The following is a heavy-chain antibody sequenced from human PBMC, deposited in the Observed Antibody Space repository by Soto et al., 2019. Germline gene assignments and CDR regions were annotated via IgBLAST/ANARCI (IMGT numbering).Heavy chain of an antibody. CDR3: ARAFGESTWGIDV. Sequence: QVQLVESGGGVVQPGRSLRLSCTASGFTFSTYGMQWVRQAPGKGLEWVALIWFDGTTKFYADSVKGRFTISRDNSKNTLYLQMNSLRAEDTAVYYCARAFGESTWGIDVWGQGTTVTVSS. V-gene: IGHV3-33*01. CDR1: GFTFSTYG. J-gene: IGHJ6*02. D-gene: IGHD3-10*01. CDR2: IWFDGTTK.